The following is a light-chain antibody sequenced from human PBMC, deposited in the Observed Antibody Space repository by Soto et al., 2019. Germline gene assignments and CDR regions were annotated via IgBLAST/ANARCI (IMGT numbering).Light chain of an antibody. CDR1: QSVGNN. Sequence: EIVLTQSPATLSLPPGERATLSCRASQSVGNNLAWYQQKPGQAPGLLIYEASTRATGIPARFSGSGSGTDFPLTISSLEPEDFAVYYCQQHANWPLTVGGGTKVDIK. CDR2: EAS. J-gene: IGKJ4*01. CDR3: QQHANWPLT. V-gene: IGKV3-11*01.